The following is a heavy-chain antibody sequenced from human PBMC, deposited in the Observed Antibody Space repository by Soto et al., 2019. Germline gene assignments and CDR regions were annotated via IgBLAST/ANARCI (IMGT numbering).Heavy chain of an antibody. CDR2: ISAYNGNT. CDR3: ASSSYDFWSGYSRIYGMDV. Sequence: ASVKVSCKASGCTFTSYGISWVRQAPGQGLEWMGWISAYNGNTNYAQKLQGRVTMTTDTSTSTAYMELRSLRSDDTAVYYCASSSYDFWSGYSRIYGMDVWGQGTTVTVSS. CDR1: GCTFTSYG. J-gene: IGHJ6*02. V-gene: IGHV1-18*01. D-gene: IGHD3-3*01.